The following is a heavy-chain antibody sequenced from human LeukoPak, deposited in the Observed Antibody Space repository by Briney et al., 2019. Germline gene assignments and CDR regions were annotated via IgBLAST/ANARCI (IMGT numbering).Heavy chain of an antibody. CDR2: ISWNSGSI. J-gene: IGHJ4*02. V-gene: IGHV3-9*01. CDR3: ANLGTLAAAGNPD. CDR1: GFTFDDYA. D-gene: IGHD6-13*01. Sequence: QPGGSLRLSCAASGFTFDDYAMHWVRQAPGKGLEWVSGISWNSGSIGYADSVKGRFTISRDNAKNSLYLQMNSLRAEDTAVYYCANLGTLAAAGNPDWGQGTLVTVSS.